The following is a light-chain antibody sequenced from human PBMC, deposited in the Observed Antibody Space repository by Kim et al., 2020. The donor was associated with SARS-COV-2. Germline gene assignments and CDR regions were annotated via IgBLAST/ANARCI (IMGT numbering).Light chain of an antibody. CDR1: QSVGSSY. CDR3: QQYGSSPGT. J-gene: IGKJ1*01. V-gene: IGKV3-20*01. Sequence: SPGERATLSCRASQSVGSSYLAWYQQKPGQAPRLLIYGASNRATGIPDRFSGSGSGTDFTLTISRLEPEDFAVYYCQQYGSSPGTFGQGTKVDIK. CDR2: GAS.